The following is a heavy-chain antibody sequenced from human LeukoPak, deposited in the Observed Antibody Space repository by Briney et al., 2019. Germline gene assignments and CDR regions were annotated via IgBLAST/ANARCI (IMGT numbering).Heavy chain of an antibody. D-gene: IGHD2-2*01. V-gene: IGHV3-30*02. Sequence: PGGSLRLSCAASGFTFSSYAMHWVRQAPGKGLEWVAFIRYDGSNKYYADSVKGRFTISRDNTLYLQMNSLRAEDTAVYYCAKDYCSSTSCFFFDYRGQGTLVTVSS. CDR2: IRYDGSNK. J-gene: IGHJ4*02. CDR1: GFTFSSYA. CDR3: AKDYCSSTSCFFFDY.